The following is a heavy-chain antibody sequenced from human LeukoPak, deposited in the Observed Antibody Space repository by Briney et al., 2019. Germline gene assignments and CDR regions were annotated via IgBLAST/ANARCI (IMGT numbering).Heavy chain of an antibody. CDR1: GGSISSYY. Sequence: SETLSLTCTVSGGSISSYYWSWIRKPPGKGLEWIGYIYYSGSTNYNPSLKSRVTISVDTSKNQFSLKLSSVTAADTAVYYCARGATYYYDSGGYPTYDYWGQGTLVTVSS. V-gene: IGHV4-59*01. CDR3: ARGATYYYDSGGYPTYDY. D-gene: IGHD3-22*01. CDR2: IYYSGST. J-gene: IGHJ4*02.